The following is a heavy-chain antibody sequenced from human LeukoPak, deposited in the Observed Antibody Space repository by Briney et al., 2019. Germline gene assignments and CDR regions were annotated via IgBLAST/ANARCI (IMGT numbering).Heavy chain of an antibody. CDR2: IHHSGGT. CDR3: ARQHYGSGSYWLDAFDI. J-gene: IGHJ3*02. CDR1: GASVSRNW. D-gene: IGHD3-10*01. V-gene: IGHV4-4*02. Sequence: PSETLSLTCTVSGASVSRNWWSWVRQPPGKGLEWIGEIHHSGGTNYNPSLKSRVTMSLDNSNNHFSLKLSSVTAADTAVYYCARQHYGSGSYWLDAFDIWGQGTMVTVSS.